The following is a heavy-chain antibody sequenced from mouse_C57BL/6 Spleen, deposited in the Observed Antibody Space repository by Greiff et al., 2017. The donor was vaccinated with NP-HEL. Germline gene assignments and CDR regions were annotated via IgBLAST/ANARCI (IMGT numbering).Heavy chain of an antibody. J-gene: IGHJ1*03. CDR2: ISYDGSN. V-gene: IGHV3-6*01. CDR3: ARPSNYGYFDV. Sequence: EVQLQESGPGLVKPSQSLSLTCSVTGYSITSGYYWNWIRQFPGNKLEWMGYISYDGSNNYNPSLKNRISITRDTSKNQFFLKLNSVTTEDTATYYCARPSNYGYFDVWGTGTTVTVSS. D-gene: IGHD2-10*02. CDR1: GYSITSGYY.